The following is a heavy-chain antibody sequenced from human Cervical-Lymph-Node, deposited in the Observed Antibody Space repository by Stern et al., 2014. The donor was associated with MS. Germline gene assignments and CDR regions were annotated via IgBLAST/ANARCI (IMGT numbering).Heavy chain of an antibody. CDR3: TREVGSLAMDV. CDR2: ITPIFKAA. V-gene: IGHV1-69*06. J-gene: IGHJ6*01. Sequence: VQLVQSGTEVKKPGSSVTVSCKASGDTFTTYAISWVRQAPGQGPEWMGGITPIFKAADYAQKFQGRLTITADRSRSTAYMELSSLTSEDTAVYYCTREVGSLAMDVWGQGTTVIVSS. D-gene: IGHD1-1*01. CDR1: GDTFTTYA.